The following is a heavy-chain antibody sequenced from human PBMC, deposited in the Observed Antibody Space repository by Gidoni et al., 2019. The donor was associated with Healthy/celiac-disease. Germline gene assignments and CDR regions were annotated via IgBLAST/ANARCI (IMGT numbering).Heavy chain of an antibody. CDR2: ISYDVSNT. V-gene: IGHV3-30*01. CDR3: ARDIWGLTPGIAAASDWNWFDP. J-gene: IGHJ5*02. Sequence: QVQRGGSGGGVVQPGRSLRPSCAASGWTLSSYARHGARQAPGKVLEWVAVISYDVSNTYYADSVKGRFTISRDNSMSTLYRQMNSLRAEDTAVYYCARDIWGLTPGIAAASDWNWFDPWGQGPLVTVSS. D-gene: IGHD6-13*01. CDR1: GWTLSSYA.